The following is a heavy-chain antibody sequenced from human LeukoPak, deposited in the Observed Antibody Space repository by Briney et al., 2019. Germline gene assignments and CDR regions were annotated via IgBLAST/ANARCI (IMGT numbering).Heavy chain of an antibody. CDR2: TYYRSRWYN. V-gene: IGHV6-1*01. CDR1: GDSVSSNSAA. Sequence: SQTLSLTCAISGDSVSSNSAAWNWIRQSASRGLEWLGRTYYRSRWYNDYAVSVKSRITVNPDTSKNQFSLHLNSVTPHDTAVYYCARSADGTLDYWGKETLVTVSS. CDR3: ARSADGTLDY. D-gene: IGHD6-13*01. J-gene: IGHJ4*02.